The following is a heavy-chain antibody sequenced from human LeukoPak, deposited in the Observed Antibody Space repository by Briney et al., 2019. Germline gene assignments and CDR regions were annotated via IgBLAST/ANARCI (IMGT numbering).Heavy chain of an antibody. D-gene: IGHD6-13*01. Sequence: ASVKVSCKASGYTFTGYYMHWVRQAPGQGLEWMGWINPNSGDTNYAQKFQDRVTMTRDTSISTAYMELSRLRSDDTAVYYCARDLLDAATDYWGQGTLVTVSS. CDR1: GYTFTGYY. CDR2: INPNSGDT. CDR3: ARDLLDAATDY. J-gene: IGHJ4*02. V-gene: IGHV1-2*02.